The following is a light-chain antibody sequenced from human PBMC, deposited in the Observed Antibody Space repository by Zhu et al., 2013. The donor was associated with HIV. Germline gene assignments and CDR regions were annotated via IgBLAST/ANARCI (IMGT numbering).Light chain of an antibody. CDR1: QSISSW. V-gene: IGKV1-5*03. J-gene: IGKJ1*01. CDR3: QQYSDYSWM. CDR2: KAS. Sequence: DIQMTQSPSTLSASVGDRVTITCRASQSISSWLAWYQQKPGKAPKLLIYKASNLESGVPSRFSGSGSGTKFTLTISSLQPDDFATYYCQQYSDYSWMFGQGTKVEIK.